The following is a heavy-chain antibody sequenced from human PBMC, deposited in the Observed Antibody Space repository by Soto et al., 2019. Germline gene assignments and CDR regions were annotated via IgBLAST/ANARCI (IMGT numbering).Heavy chain of an antibody. CDR1: GYTFTSYA. D-gene: IGHD3-22*01. CDR2: INAGNGNT. V-gene: IGHV1-3*01. Sequence: ASVKVSCKASGYTFTSYAMHWVRQAPGQRLGWMGWINAGNGNTKYSQKFQGRVTITRDTSASTAYMELSSLRSEDTAVYYCARDWDSYDSSGYHTGLWFDPWGQGTLVTVYS. J-gene: IGHJ5*02. CDR3: ARDWDSYDSSGYHTGLWFDP.